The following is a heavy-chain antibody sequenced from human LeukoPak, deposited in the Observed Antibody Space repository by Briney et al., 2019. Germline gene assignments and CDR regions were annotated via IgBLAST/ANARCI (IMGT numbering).Heavy chain of an antibody. D-gene: IGHD6-13*01. CDR3: ASQYSSSYNWFDP. Sequence: SETLSLTCTVSGGSISSYYWSWIRQPPGKGLEWIGYIYYSGSTNYNPSLKSRVTISVDTSKNQFSLKLSSVTVADTAVYYCASQYSSSYNWFDPWGQGTLVTVSS. CDR1: GGSISSYY. J-gene: IGHJ5*02. V-gene: IGHV4-59*01. CDR2: IYYSGST.